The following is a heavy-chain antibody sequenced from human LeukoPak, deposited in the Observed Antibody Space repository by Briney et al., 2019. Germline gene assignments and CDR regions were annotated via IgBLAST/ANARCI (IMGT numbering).Heavy chain of an antibody. Sequence: ASVKVSCKASGYTFTSYYMHWVRQAPGQGLEWMGIINPSGGSTSYAQKFQGRVTMTRDTSTSTVYMELSSLRSEDTAVYYCARVNVDTAIRSNYYYYMDVWGKGTTVTVSS. CDR3: ARVNVDTAIRSNYYYYMDV. CDR1: GYTFTSYY. J-gene: IGHJ6*03. CDR2: INPSGGST. D-gene: IGHD5-18*01. V-gene: IGHV1-46*01.